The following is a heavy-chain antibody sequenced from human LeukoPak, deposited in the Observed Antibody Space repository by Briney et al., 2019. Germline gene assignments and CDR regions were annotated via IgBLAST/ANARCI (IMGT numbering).Heavy chain of an antibody. Sequence: TGGSLRLSCAASGFTVSSNYMSWVRQAPGKGLEWVSVIYSGGSTYYADSVKGRFTISRDNSKNTLYLQMNSPRAEDTAVYYCARDLSPGPKPAWYFDLWGRGTLVTVSS. CDR2: IYSGGST. V-gene: IGHV3-53*01. CDR3: ARDLSPGPKPAWYFDL. J-gene: IGHJ2*01. CDR1: GFTVSSNY.